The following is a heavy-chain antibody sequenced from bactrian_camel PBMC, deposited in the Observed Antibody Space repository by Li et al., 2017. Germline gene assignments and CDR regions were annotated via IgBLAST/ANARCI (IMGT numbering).Heavy chain of an antibody. Sequence: HVQLVESGGGSVQAGGSLRLSCKGSRYSSSSLCMGWFRQAPGKDREGVAAVELEGNTTYAEPVKGRFTISKDDAKNTVYLQMGWLKPDGTAMYYCATVSFGTCTVIAGVNDFGSRGQGTQVTVS. V-gene: IGHV3S53*01. J-gene: IGHJ6*01. D-gene: IGHD6*01. CDR3: ATVSFGTCTVIAGVNDFGS. CDR1: RYSSSSLC. CDR2: VELEGNT.